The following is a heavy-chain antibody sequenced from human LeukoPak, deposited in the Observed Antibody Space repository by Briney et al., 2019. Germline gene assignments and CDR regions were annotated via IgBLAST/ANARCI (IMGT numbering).Heavy chain of an antibody. J-gene: IGHJ4*02. CDR2: ISGNGGNT. CDR3: VITSATGPLDY. D-gene: IGHD6-6*01. Sequence: PGGSLRLSCAASGFTFSSYAMHWVREAPGKRQEYVSAISGNGGNTYYADSLKGRFTISRDNSKSTLYLQMSSLRVEDTAVYYCVITSATGPLDYWGQGTLVTVPS. CDR1: GFTFSSYA. V-gene: IGHV3-64D*09.